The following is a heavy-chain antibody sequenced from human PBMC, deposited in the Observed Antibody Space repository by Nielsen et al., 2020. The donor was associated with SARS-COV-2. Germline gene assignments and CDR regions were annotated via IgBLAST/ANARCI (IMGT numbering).Heavy chain of an antibody. V-gene: IGHV5-51*01. CDR1: GFTFTNYW. Sequence: GESLKISCQTSGFTFTNYWIGWVRQMPGKGLEWMGIIYAGDSDARYSPSFEGQVTFSIDKSITTAYLQWSSLKASDTAMYYCARLFTVTTLDVCDYWGQGTLVTVSS. D-gene: IGHD4-17*01. J-gene: IGHJ4*02. CDR3: ARLFTVTTLDVCDY. CDR2: IYAGDSDA.